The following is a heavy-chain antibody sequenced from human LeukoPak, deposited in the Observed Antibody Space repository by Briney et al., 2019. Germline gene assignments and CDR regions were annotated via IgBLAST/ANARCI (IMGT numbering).Heavy chain of an antibody. J-gene: IGHJ6*02. Sequence: SVKVSCTASGGTFSSYAISWVRQAPGQGLEWMGGIIPIFGTANYAQKFQGRVTITADESTSTAYMELSSLRSEDTAVYYCAREKFEYSSSSGEYYYYCYGMDVWGQGTTVTVSS. CDR2: IIPIFGTA. CDR3: AREKFEYSSSSGEYYYYCYGMDV. V-gene: IGHV1-69*13. D-gene: IGHD6-6*01. CDR1: GGTFSSYA.